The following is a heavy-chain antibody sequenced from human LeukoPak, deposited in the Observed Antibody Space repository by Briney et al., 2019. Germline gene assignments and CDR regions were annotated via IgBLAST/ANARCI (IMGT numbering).Heavy chain of an antibody. CDR1: GFTFSTFA. D-gene: IGHD3-3*01. J-gene: IGHJ4*02. V-gene: IGHV3-23*01. CDR2: IFPSGGEI. Sequence: GGSLRLSCAASGFTFSTFAMIWVRQPPGKGLEWVSSIFPSGGEIHYADSVRGRFTISRDNSKSILSLQMNSLRAEDTAVYYCARESEIRFLEWLFVFDYWGQGTLVTVSS. CDR3: ARESEIRFLEWLFVFDY.